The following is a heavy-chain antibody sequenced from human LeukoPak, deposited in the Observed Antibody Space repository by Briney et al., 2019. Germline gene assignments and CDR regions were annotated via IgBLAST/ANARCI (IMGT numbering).Heavy chain of an antibody. V-gene: IGHV1-69*13. D-gene: IGHD3-16*02. J-gene: IGHJ6*03. CDR3: AKYRPYSYYMDV. CDR1: GGTFSSYA. Sequence: GASVKVSCKASGGTFSSYAISWVRQAPGQGLEWMGGIIPIFGTANYAQKFQGRVTITADESTSTAYMELSSLRSEDTAVYYCAKYRPYSYYMDVWGKGTTVTVSS. CDR2: IIPIFGTA.